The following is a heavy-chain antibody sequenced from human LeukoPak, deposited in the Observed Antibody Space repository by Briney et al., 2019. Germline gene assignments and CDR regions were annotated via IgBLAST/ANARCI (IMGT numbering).Heavy chain of an antibody. CDR3: ARGGSVTSIGGP. V-gene: IGHV4-59*01. Sequence: SETLSLTCTVSGGSISPYYWSWIRQPPEKGLEWIGYTYYGGSTKFNPSFKSRVAISVDTSKKRVSLNVTSVTAADTAVYYCARGGSVTSIGGPWGQGTLVTVSA. CDR2: TYYGGST. CDR1: GGSISPYY. D-gene: IGHD3-10*01. J-gene: IGHJ5*02.